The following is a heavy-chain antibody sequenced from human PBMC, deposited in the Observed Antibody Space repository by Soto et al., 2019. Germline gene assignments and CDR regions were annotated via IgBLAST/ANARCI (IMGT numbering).Heavy chain of an antibody. CDR3: AHRFMAPGIDYFDY. CDR2: IYWDDDK. J-gene: IGHJ4*02. V-gene: IGHV2-5*02. Sequence: QITLKESGPTLVKPTQTLTLTCTFSGLSLSTSGVGVGWIRQPPGKALEWLALIYWDDDKRYSPSLKSRLTITKDTSKNQVVLTMTNMDPVDTATYYCAHRFMAPGIDYFDYWGQGTLVTVSS. D-gene: IGHD1-26*01. CDR1: GLSLSTSGVG.